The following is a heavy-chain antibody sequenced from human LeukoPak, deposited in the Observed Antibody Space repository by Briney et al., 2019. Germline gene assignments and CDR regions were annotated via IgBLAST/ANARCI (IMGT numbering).Heavy chain of an antibody. Sequence: PGGSLRLSCAASGFNLGRYAMSWVRQAPGRGLEWVSCINTGETTFYADSVKGRFTISRDSSKNNLYLHMTSLGGEDTALYYCAKGAFDVWGQGTVVIVSS. CDR2: INTGETT. CDR3: AKGAFDV. V-gene: IGHV3-23*01. CDR1: GFNLGRYA. J-gene: IGHJ3*01.